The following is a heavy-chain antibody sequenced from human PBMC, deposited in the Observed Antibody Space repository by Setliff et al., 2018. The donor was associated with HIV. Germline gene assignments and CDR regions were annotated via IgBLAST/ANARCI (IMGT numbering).Heavy chain of an antibody. Sequence: LSLTCAVSSYSISSGYYWGWIRQPPGKGLEWIGNIYHSGSTYYNPSLKSRVTISVDTSKNQFSLKLSSVTAADTAVYYCARVQVSGTYPIDYWGQGTPVTVS. D-gene: IGHD3-10*01. CDR1: SYSISSGYY. CDR3: ARVQVSGTYPIDY. J-gene: IGHJ4*02. V-gene: IGHV4-38-2*01. CDR2: IYHSGST.